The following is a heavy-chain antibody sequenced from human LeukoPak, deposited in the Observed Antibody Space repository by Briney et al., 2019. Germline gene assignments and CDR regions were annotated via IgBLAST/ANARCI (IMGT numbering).Heavy chain of an antibody. J-gene: IGHJ2*01. CDR2: ISGSGDST. D-gene: IGHD2/OR15-2a*01. Sequence: PGGSLRLSCAASGFTFSSYAMNWVRQAPGKGPECISAISGSGDSTHYADSVKGRFTISRDNSKNTLYLQMNSLRAEDTAVYYCARNVSGQYFDIWGRGTLVTVSS. V-gene: IGHV3-23*01. CDR1: GFTFSSYA. CDR3: ARNVSGQYFDI.